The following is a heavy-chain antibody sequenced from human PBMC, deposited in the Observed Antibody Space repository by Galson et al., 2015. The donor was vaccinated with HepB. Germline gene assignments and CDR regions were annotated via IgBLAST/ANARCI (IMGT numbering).Heavy chain of an antibody. Sequence: SVKVSCKASGGTFITSSITWVRQAPGQGLEWMGRLIPLLGVSNYPQQFQGRVTISADISTNTAFMQLSSLTSEDTAIYYCATGGHDDPYYFQYWGQGTLLAVSS. D-gene: IGHD2-21*01. V-gene: IGHV1-69*04. J-gene: IGHJ4*02. CDR3: ATGGHDDPYYFQY. CDR2: LIPLLGVS. CDR1: GGTFITSS.